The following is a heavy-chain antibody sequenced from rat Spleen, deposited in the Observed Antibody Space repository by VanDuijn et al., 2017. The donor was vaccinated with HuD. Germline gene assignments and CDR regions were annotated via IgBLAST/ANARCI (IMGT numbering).Heavy chain of an antibody. J-gene: IGHJ3*01. CDR3: ARHYYSGDLWFAY. D-gene: IGHD1-1*01. Sequence: EVQLVESGGGLVQPGRSMKLSCAASGFTFSDYYMAWVRQAPKKGLEWVASISYEGSSTYYGDSVKGRFTISRDNAKSTLYLQMNSLRSEDTATYYCARHYYSGDLWFAYWGQGTLVTVSS. CDR2: ISYEGSST. V-gene: IGHV5-22*01. CDR1: GFTFSDYY.